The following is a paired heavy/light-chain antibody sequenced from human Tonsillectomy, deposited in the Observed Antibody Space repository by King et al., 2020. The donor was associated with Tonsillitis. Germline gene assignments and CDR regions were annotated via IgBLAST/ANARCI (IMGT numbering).Light chain of an antibody. Sequence: SYVLTQPPSVSVAPGQTARITCGGNNIRSKSVHWYQQKPGQAPVLVVRDDSDRPSGIPERFSGSNSGNTATLTISRVAAGDEADYYCQVWDSSSDHWVFGGGTKLTVL. V-gene: IGLV3-21*02. CDR2: DDS. J-gene: IGLJ3*02. CDR3: QVWDSSSDHWV. CDR1: NIRSKS.
Heavy chain of an antibody. V-gene: IGHV3-53*01. CDR1: GFTVSSNY. CDR3: ASVFYDSSGHYLRGRGQRKEYYYYYMDV. Sequence: VQLVESGGGLIQPGGSLRLSCAASGFTVSSNYMSWVRQAPGKGLEWVSVIYSGGTTYHADSVKGRFTISRDNSKNTLYLQMNSLRAEDTAVYYCASVFYDSSGHYLRGRGQRKEYYYYYMDVWGKGTTVTVSS. CDR2: IYSGGTT. J-gene: IGHJ6*03. D-gene: IGHD3-22*01.